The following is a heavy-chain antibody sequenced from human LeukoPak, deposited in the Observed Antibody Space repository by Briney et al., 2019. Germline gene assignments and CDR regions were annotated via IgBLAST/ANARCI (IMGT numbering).Heavy chain of an antibody. CDR1: GFTFSSYA. D-gene: IGHD3-22*01. CDR2: ISGSGGST. J-gene: IGHJ4*02. Sequence: GGSLRLSCAASGFTFSSYAMSWVRQAPGKGLEWVSAISGSGGSTYYADSVKGRFTISGDNSKNTLYLQMNSLRAEDTAVYYCAKGGDSSGYYYDLDYWGQGTLVTVSS. V-gene: IGHV3-23*01. CDR3: AKGGDSSGYYYDLDY.